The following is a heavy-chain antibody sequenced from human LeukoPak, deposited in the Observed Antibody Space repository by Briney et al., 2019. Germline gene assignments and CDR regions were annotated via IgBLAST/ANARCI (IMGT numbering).Heavy chain of an antibody. Sequence: GRSLRLSCAASGFSFSSFGMHWVRQAPGKGLEWVAVISHDGTNKYYADSVKGRFTISRDNSKNTLYLQMNSLRAEDTAVYYCAKDLSGCYFDYWGQGTLVTVSS. V-gene: IGHV3-30*18. J-gene: IGHJ4*02. CDR1: GFSFSSFG. D-gene: IGHD3-22*01. CDR2: ISHDGTNK. CDR3: AKDLSGCYFDY.